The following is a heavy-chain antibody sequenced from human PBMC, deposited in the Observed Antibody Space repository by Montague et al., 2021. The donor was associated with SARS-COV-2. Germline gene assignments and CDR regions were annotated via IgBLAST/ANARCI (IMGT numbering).Heavy chain of an antibody. CDR1: GFTSSRYG. V-gene: IGHV3-33*01. D-gene: IGHD3-10*01. Sequence: SLRLSCAASGFTSSRYGMHWVRQAPGKGLEWAAVIWYDGGNKYYADSVKGRFTISRDNSKNTLYLQMNSLRAEDTAVYYCARDRYYYGSGSLDAFDIWGQGTMVTVSS. CDR3: ARDRYYYGSGSLDAFDI. J-gene: IGHJ3*02. CDR2: IWYDGGNK.